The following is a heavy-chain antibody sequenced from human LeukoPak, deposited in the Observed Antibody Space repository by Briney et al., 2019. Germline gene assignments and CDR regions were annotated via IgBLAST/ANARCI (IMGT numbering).Heavy chain of an antibody. CDR2: IYYSGST. D-gene: IGHD5-18*01. Sequence: SETLSLTRTVSGGSISSSSYYWGWIRQPPGKGLEWIGSIYYSGSTYYNPSLKSRVTISVDTSKNQFSLKLSSVTAADTAVYYCARASGENTAMVDYWGQGTLVTVSS. CDR1: GGSISSSSYY. CDR3: ARASGENTAMVDY. J-gene: IGHJ4*02. V-gene: IGHV4-39*07.